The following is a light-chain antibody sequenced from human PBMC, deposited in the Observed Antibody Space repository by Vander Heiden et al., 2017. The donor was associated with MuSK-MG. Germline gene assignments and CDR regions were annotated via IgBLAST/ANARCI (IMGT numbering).Light chain of an antibody. Sequence: QSALTQPASVSGSPGPSITISCTGTSDDVGRYNLVSWFQQHPGKVPKLLIYEGSKRPSGVSNRFSVSKSGAMASLTISGLQAEDEADYYCCSFAHTGAWVFGGGTKL. V-gene: IGLV2-23*01. CDR1: SDDVGRYNL. J-gene: IGLJ3*02. CDR2: EGS. CDR3: CSFAHTGAWV.